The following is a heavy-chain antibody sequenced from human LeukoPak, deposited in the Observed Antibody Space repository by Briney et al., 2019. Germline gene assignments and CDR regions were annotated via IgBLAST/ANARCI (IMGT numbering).Heavy chain of an antibody. CDR3: ARNGIGYTYSSGWYYFDY. CDR1: GGSISSYY. Sequence: PSETLSLTCTVSGGSISSYYWSWIRQPPGQGLEWIGYIYYSGSTNYNPSLKSRLTISVDTSKNQFSLKLSSVTAADTAVYYCARNGIGYTYSSGWYYFDYWGQGTLVTVSS. CDR2: IYYSGST. J-gene: IGHJ4*02. V-gene: IGHV4-59*08. D-gene: IGHD6-19*01.